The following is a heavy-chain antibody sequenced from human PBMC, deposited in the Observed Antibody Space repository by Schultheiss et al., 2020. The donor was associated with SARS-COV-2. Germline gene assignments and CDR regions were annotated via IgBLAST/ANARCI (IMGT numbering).Heavy chain of an antibody. CDR2: ISYDGSNK. D-gene: IGHD2-15*01. V-gene: IGHV3-30*18. J-gene: IGHJ5*02. Sequence: GGSLRLSCAASGFTFSSYGMHWVRQAPGKGLEWVAVISYDGSNKYYADSVKGRFTISRDNSKNTLYLQMNSLRTEDTAVYYCAKPCSGGSYSCWFDPWGQGTLVTVSS. CDR3: AKPCSGGSYSCWFDP. CDR1: GFTFSSYG.